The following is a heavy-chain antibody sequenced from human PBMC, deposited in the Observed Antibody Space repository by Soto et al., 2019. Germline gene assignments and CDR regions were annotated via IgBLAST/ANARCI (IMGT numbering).Heavy chain of an antibody. CDR3: ARGLITGSHYSGGWYYFDS. CDR1: GESFSGYI. CDR2: INHSGSA. J-gene: IGHJ4*02. Sequence: QVQLQQSGAGLLKPSETLSLTCAVYGESFSGYIWTWIRQTPGKGLQWIGQINHSGSAYYNPSLKIRVTISVHTSNSQFSLELSSVTAADTAAYYCARGLITGSHYSGGWYYFDSWGQGTQVTVSS. V-gene: IGHV4-34*01. D-gene: IGHD6-19*01.